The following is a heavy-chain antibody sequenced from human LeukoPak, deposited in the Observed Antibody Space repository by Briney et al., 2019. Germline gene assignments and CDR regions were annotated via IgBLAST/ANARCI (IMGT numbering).Heavy chain of an antibody. CDR3: ARHRGPTTEVTRDFDY. Sequence: ASVKVSCKASGYTFTSYGISWVRQAPGQGLEWMGWISAYNGNTNYAQKLQGRVTMTTDTSTSTAYMELRSLRSDDTAVYYCARHRGPTTEVTRDFDYWGQGTLVTVSS. D-gene: IGHD4-23*01. J-gene: IGHJ4*02. V-gene: IGHV1-18*01. CDR1: GYTFTSYG. CDR2: ISAYNGNT.